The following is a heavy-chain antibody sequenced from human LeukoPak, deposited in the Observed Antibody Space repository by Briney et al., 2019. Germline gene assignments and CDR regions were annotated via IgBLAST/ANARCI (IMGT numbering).Heavy chain of an antibody. CDR1: GFTFSSYA. CDR2: INSNGGRT. V-gene: IGHV3-64D*06. D-gene: IGHD6-13*01. Sequence: GSLRLSCSASGFTFSSYAMHWVRQAPGKGLEYVSAINSNGGRTNYADSVKGRFTISRDNSKNTLYLQMSSLRAEDTAVYYCVKVWAAAGTFDYWGEGTLVTVSS. CDR3: VKVWAAAGTFDY. J-gene: IGHJ4*02.